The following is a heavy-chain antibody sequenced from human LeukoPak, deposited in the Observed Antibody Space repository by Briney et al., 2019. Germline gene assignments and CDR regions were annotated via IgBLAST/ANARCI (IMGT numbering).Heavy chain of an antibody. D-gene: IGHD3-10*01. CDR3: ARRRRYYYGSGSYLDY. Sequence: SETLSLTCSVSRDSISNYYWSWIRQSPGRGLEWIGYIYYTGSTNYNPSLKSRVTISVDTSKNQFSLKLSSVTAADTAVYYCARRRRYYYGSGSYLDYWGQGTLVTVSS. V-gene: IGHV4-59*12. CDR2: IYYTGST. CDR1: RDSISNYY. J-gene: IGHJ4*02.